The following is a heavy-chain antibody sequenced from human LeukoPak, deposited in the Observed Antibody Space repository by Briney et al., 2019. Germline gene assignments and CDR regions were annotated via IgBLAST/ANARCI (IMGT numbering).Heavy chain of an antibody. V-gene: IGHV5-51*01. D-gene: IGHD6-19*01. J-gene: IGHJ4*02. CDR1: GYSFSSYW. CDR2: IYPGDSDT. Sequence: GESLKISCKGSGYSFSSYWIGWVRQMPAKGLEWMGIIYPGDSDTRYSPSFQGQVTISADKSISTAYLQWSSLTASDTAMYYCARHRPYSSGWRHFDYWGQGTLVTVSS. CDR3: ARHRPYSSGWRHFDY.